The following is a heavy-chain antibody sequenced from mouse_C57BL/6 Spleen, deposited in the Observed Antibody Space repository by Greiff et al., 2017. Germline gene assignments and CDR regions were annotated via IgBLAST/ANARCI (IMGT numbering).Heavy chain of an antibody. J-gene: IGHJ4*01. Sequence: QVQLQQSGAELVRPGASVTLSCKASGYTFTDYEMHWVKQTPVPGLEWIGAIDPETGGTAYNQKFKGKAILTADKSSSTACMELRSLTSEDSAVYYCTRGEYYAMDYWGQGTSVTVSS. CDR1: GYTFTDYE. CDR3: TRGEYYAMDY. V-gene: IGHV1-15*01. CDR2: IDPETGGT.